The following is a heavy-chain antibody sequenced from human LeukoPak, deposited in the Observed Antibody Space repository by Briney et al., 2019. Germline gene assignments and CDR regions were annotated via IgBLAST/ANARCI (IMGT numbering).Heavy chain of an antibody. D-gene: IGHD5-12*01. CDR1: GFSFSAAW. CDR3: VNLGYSD. CDR2: IKNDGSDK. J-gene: IGHJ4*02. V-gene: IGHV3-7*01. Sequence: GGSLRLSCAASGFSFSAAWMTWVRQAPGKGLEWVATIKNDGSDKYYVDSVKGRFTLSRDNAKNLVYLQMNSLRVEDTAVYYCVNLGYSDGGQGTLVTVSS.